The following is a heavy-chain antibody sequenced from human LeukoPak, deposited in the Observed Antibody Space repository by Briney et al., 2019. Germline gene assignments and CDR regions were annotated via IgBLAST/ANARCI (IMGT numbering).Heavy chain of an antibody. CDR2: ISRSSSDT. V-gene: IGHV3-11*05. CDR3: ARGLTTVTSLASY. Sequence: GGSLRLSCAASGFTFSDYYMSWIRQAPGKGLEWVSYISRSSSDTNYADSVKGRFTISRDNAKNSLYLQMNSLRAGDTAVYYCARGLTTVTSLASYWGQGTLVTVSS. J-gene: IGHJ4*02. D-gene: IGHD4-17*01. CDR1: GFTFSDYY.